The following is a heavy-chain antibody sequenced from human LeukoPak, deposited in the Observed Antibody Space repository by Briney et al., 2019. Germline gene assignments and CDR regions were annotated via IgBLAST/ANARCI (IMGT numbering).Heavy chain of an antibody. J-gene: IGHJ4*02. V-gene: IGHV3-23*01. CDR1: GFTFDSYI. D-gene: IGHD3-10*01. CDR2: IHYNGVT. CDR3: AKRGEKYFDY. Sequence: GGSLTLSCGASGFTFDSYIMSWVRQAPGKGLEWVASIHYNGVTNYADAVKGRFTISRDNSKNTLSLQLSSLRADDTAMYYCAKRGEKYFDYWGRGTLATVSS.